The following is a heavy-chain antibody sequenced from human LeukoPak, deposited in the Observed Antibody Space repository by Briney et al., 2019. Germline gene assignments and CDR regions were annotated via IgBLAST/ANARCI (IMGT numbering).Heavy chain of an antibody. J-gene: IGHJ5*02. CDR1: GFTFDDYA. V-gene: IGHV3-9*01. CDR2: ISWNSGSI. D-gene: IGHD2-2*01. CDR3: AKGECSSTSCPLGGP. Sequence: GGSLRLSCAASGFTFDDYAMHWVRQAPGKGLEWVSGISWNSGSIGYADSVKGRFTISRDNAKNSLYLQMNSLRAEDTALHCCAKGECSSTSCPLGGPWGQGTLVTVSS.